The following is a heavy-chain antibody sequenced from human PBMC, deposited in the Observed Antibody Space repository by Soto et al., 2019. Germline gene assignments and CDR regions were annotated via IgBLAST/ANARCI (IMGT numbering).Heavy chain of an antibody. Sequence: QVQLVQSGAEVKKPGASVKVSCKASGYTFTSYDINWVRQATGQGLEWMGWMNPNSGNTGYAQKFQGRVTMTRNTAIRTGYMELSSLRSEDTAVYYCARGVDSSGRIGLGYWGQGTLVTVSS. J-gene: IGHJ4*02. D-gene: IGHD3-22*01. CDR3: ARGVDSSGRIGLGY. CDR2: MNPNSGNT. V-gene: IGHV1-8*01. CDR1: GYTFTSYD.